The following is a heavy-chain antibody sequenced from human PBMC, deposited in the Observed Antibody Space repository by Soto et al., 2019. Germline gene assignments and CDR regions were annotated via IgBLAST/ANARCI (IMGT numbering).Heavy chain of an antibody. CDR1: GDSVSSGSSY. V-gene: IGHV4-61*01. CDR2: IYYSGST. J-gene: IGHJ5*02. Sequence: SETLSLTCSVPGDSVSSGSSYWNWIRQPPGKGLEWIGDIYYSGSTNYNPSLKSRVSISLDTSKNQFSLNLNSLTAADTAVYYCARDSYSHLWPWGQGTLVTVSS. CDR3: ARDSYSHLWP. D-gene: IGHD4-4*01.